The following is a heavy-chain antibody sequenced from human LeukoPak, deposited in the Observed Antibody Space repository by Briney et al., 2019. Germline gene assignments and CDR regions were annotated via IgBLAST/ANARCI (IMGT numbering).Heavy chain of an antibody. CDR3: ARWLRGGTLR. Sequence: PSETLSLTCTVSGGSISSSSYYWGWIRQPPGKGLEWIGSIYYSGSTYYNPSLKSRVTISVDTSKNQFTLKLSSVTAADTAVYYCARWLRGGTLRWGQGTLVTVSS. V-gene: IGHV4-39*01. J-gene: IGHJ4*02. CDR2: IYYSGST. CDR1: GGSISSSSYY. D-gene: IGHD5-12*01.